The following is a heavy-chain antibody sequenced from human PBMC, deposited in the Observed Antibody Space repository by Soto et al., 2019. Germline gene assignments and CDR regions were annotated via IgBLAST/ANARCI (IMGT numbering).Heavy chain of an antibody. CDR1: GCTFSNYT. CDR2: LNSISNSV. V-gene: IGHV3-21*01. J-gene: IGHJ4*02. CDR3: TRTPDY. Sequence: GSLLLSCVAAGCTFSNYTMPWVRQAPGKGLEWVASLNSISNSVYYVDSVRGRFTISRDNSKNSLFLQLNSLRPEDTGFYYCTRTPDYWGPGTLVTVS.